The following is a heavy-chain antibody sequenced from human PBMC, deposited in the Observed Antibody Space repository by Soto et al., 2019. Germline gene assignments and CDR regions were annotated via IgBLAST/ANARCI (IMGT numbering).Heavy chain of an antibody. CDR3: ARAPTTVTRDFDY. J-gene: IGHJ4*02. D-gene: IGHD4-17*01. CDR1: GFTFSTYG. V-gene: IGHV3-33*01. CDR2: IWYDGITK. Sequence: ESGGGVVQPGRSLRLSCAASGFTFSTYGMHWVRQAPGKGLEWVAVIWYDGITKYYADSVKGRFTISRDDSNSTLYLHMNSLRAEDTAVYYCARAPTTVTRDFDYWGQGTQVTV.